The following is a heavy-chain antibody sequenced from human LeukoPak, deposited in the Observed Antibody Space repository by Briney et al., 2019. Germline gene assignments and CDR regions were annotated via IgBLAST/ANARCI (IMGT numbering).Heavy chain of an antibody. Sequence: GGSLRLSCAASGFTLSTYTMHWVRQAPGKGLEWVAVLSYDGTNKYNADSVKGRFTVSGDSSKNTLYLQMNSLRAEDTAVYYCARSQGQLYCSTSSCYYFDYWGQGTLVTVSS. J-gene: IGHJ4*02. D-gene: IGHD2-2*01. CDR1: GFTLSTYT. CDR3: ARSQGQLYCSTSSCYYFDY. V-gene: IGHV3-30-3*01. CDR2: LSYDGTNK.